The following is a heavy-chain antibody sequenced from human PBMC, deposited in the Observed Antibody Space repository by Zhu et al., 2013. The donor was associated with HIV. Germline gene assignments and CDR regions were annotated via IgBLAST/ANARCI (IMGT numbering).Heavy chain of an antibody. CDR1: GYIFKNHG. D-gene: IGHD3-9*01. CDR3: AKSLTGISAVMDV. Sequence: QVHLEQSGTEVKKPGASVKLSCKASGYIFKNHGMSWVRQAPGHGLEWMGWINPYNGNTNYAQKVQGRVTISTDMSTSIAYLELRNLRSDDTAVYYCAKSLTGISAVMDVWGQGTTVTVSS. V-gene: IGHV1-18*01. CDR2: INPYNGNT. J-gene: IGHJ6*02.